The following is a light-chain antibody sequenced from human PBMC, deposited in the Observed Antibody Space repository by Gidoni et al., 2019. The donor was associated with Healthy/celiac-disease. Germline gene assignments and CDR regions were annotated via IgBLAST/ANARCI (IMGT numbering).Light chain of an antibody. CDR3: QQYGSS. CDR1: QSVSSSY. J-gene: IGKJ4*01. CDR2: GAS. Sequence: IVLTQSPGTLSLSPGERATLACRASQSVSSSYLAWYQQKPGQAARPLIYGASSRATGIPERCSGSGSGTDVNLTISRIEPEDFAVYYCQQYGSSFGGGTKVEIK. V-gene: IGKV3-20*01.